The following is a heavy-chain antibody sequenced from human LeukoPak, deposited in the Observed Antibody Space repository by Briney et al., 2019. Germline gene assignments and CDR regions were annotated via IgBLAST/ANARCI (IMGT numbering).Heavy chain of an antibody. CDR2: ISAYNAYT. J-gene: IGHJ4*02. Sequence: ASVKVSCKAPGHTFDYGVSWVRQAPGQGLEWMGWISAYNAYTNYPQKVQGRVTMTTDTTTSTVYMELRGLRSDDTAVYYCALGYSSGWPYFDYWGQGTLVTVSS. D-gene: IGHD6-19*01. V-gene: IGHV1-18*01. CDR3: ALGYSSGWPYFDY. CDR1: GHTFDYG.